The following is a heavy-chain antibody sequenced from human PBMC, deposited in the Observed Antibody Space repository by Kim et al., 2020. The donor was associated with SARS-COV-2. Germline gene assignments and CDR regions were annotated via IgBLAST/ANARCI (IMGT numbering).Heavy chain of an antibody. CDR3: AKDLVRGAFDP. J-gene: IGHJ5*02. V-gene: IGHV3-33*06. Sequence: GGSLRLSCAASGFTFSSYGMHWVRQAPGKGLEWVAVIWYDGSNKYYADSVKGRFTISRDNSKNTLYLQMNSLRAEDTAVYYCAKDLVRGAFDPWGQGTLVTVSS. CDR1: GFTFSSYG. CDR2: IWYDGSNK. D-gene: IGHD3-10*01.